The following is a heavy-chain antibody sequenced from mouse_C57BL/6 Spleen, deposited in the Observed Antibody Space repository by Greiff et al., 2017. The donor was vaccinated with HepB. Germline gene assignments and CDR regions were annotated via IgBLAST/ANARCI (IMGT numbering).Heavy chain of an antibody. J-gene: IGHJ2*01. CDR2: ILPGSGST. Sequence: QVQLQQPGAELMKPGASVKLSCKATGYTFTGYWIEWVKQRPGHGLEWIGEILPGSGSTHYNEKFKGKATFTADTSSNTAYMQLSSLPTEDSAIYYCAGSGYYCGSCYRSYYFDYWGQGTTVTVSS. CDR3: AGSGYYCGSCYRSYYFDY. V-gene: IGHV1-9*01. D-gene: IGHD1-1*01. CDR1: GYTFTGYW.